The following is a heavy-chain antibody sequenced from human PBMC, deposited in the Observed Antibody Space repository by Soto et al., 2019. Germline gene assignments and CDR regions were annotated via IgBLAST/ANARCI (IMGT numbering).Heavy chain of an antibody. D-gene: IGHD3-3*01. V-gene: IGHV3-21*01. CDR1: GFTFSSYS. CDR2: ISRTSNYI. CDR3: ASGVFGLVSPVIGGY. J-gene: IGHJ4*02. Sequence: EVQVVESGGGLVKPGGSLTLSCAASGFTFSSYSMNWVRQAPGKGLEWVSSISRTSNYIYYTDSVKGRFTISRDNAKNSIYLQMNRLRAEDTATYYCASGVFGLVSPVIGGYWGQGTLVTVSS.